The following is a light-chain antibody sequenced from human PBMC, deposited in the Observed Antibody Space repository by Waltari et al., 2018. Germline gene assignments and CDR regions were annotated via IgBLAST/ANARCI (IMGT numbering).Light chain of an antibody. Sequence: DLVMTQSPLSLPVTPGEQASISCRSSQSLLHSNGYNYFDWYLQKPGQSPQLLIYLGSNRASGVPDRFSGSGSGTDFTLKISRVEAEDVGVYYCMQALQTPLTFGGGTKVEIK. V-gene: IGKV2-28*01. CDR1: QSLLHSNGYNY. CDR2: LGS. J-gene: IGKJ4*01. CDR3: MQALQTPLT.